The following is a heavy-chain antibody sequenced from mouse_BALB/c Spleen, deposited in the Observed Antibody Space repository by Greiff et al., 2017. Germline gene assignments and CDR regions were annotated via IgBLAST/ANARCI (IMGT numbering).Heavy chain of an antibody. CDR2: IWAGGST. Sequence: VKVVESGPGLVAPSQSLSITCTVSGFSLTSYGVHWVRQPPGKGLEWLGVIWAGGSTNYNSALMSRLSISKDNSKSQVFLKMNSLQTDDTAMYYCARDPTTVVAYYYAMDYWGQGTSVTVSS. V-gene: IGHV2-9*02. CDR3: ARDPTTVVAYYYAMDY. CDR1: GFSLTSYG. J-gene: IGHJ4*01. D-gene: IGHD1-1*01.